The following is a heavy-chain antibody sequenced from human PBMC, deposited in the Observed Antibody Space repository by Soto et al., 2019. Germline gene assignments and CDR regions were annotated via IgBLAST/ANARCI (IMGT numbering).Heavy chain of an antibody. CDR3: ARDSQIFGVVSALGY. CDR2: ISAYNGNT. D-gene: IGHD3-3*01. J-gene: IGHJ4*02. CDR1: GYTFTSYG. V-gene: IGHV1-18*04. Sequence: ASVKVSCKASGYTFTSYGMSWVRQAPGQGLEWMGWISAYNGNTNYAQKLQGRVTMTTDTSTSTAYMELRSLRSDDTAVYYCARDSQIFGVVSALGYWGQGTMVTVSS.